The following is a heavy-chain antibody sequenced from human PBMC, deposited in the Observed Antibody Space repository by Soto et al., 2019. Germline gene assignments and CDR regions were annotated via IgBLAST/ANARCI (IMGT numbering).Heavy chain of an antibody. CDR2: IDPSDSYT. Sequence: GESLKTSCKGSAYSFTSYWISWVRQMPGKGLEWMGRIDPSDSYTNYSPSFQGHVTISADKSISTAYLQWSSLKAPDTAMYYCARSSRIVVVPAAWGQGTLVTVSS. D-gene: IGHD2-2*01. CDR1: AYSFTSYW. J-gene: IGHJ5*02. CDR3: ARSSRIVVVPAA. V-gene: IGHV5-10-1*01.